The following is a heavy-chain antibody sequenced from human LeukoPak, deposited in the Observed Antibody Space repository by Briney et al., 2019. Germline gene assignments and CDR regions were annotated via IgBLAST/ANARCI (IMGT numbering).Heavy chain of an antibody. Sequence: SETLSLTCTVSGDSIRRDNYYWGWIRQPPGKGLEWIGSIYYCGSTYYNPSLKSRVSISVDPSKSQFSLKLTSVTAADTAVYYCATHPLLDYWGQGSLVTVSS. D-gene: IGHD3-16*02. J-gene: IGHJ4*02. CDR2: IYYCGST. CDR3: ATHPLLDY. CDR1: GDSIRRDNYY. V-gene: IGHV4-39*01.